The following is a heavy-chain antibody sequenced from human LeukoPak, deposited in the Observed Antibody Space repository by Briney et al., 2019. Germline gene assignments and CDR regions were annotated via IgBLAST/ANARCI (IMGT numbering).Heavy chain of an antibody. CDR1: GITVRSNY. J-gene: IGHJ4*02. D-gene: IGHD2-21*01. Sequence: GGSLRLSCAASGITVRSNYMSWVRQAPGKGLEWVSVIYSGGRTHYAASVKGRFTISRDNSKNTVSLQMNSLRVEDTAVYYCAKGRGEDGDSPEDYWGQGTLVTVST. V-gene: IGHV3-66*01. CDR3: AKGRGEDGDSPEDY. CDR2: IYSGGRT.